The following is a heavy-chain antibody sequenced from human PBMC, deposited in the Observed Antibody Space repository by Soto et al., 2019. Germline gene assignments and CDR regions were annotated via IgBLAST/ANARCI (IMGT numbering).Heavy chain of an antibody. J-gene: IGHJ5*02. CDR3: STANPSITIFGVAAP. CDR2: ISGSGGST. CDR1: GFTFSSYA. V-gene: IGHV3-23*01. Sequence: SLRLSCAASGFTFSSYAMSWVRQAPGKGLEWVSAISGSGGSTYYADSVKGRFTISRDNSKNTLYLQMNSLRAEDTAVYYCSTANPSITIFGVAAPWGQGTLVTVSS. D-gene: IGHD3-3*01.